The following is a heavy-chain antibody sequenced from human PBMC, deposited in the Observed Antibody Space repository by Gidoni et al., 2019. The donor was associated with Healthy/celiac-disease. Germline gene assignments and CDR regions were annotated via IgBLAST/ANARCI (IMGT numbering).Heavy chain of an antibody. CDR2: ISWNSGSI. CDR3: AKESELGYCSSTSCYFDY. Sequence: EVQLVESGGGLVQPGRSLRLSCAASGFTFDDYAMHWVRQAPGKGLEWVSGISWNSGSIGYADSVKGRFTISRDNAKNSLYLQMNSLRAEDTALYYCAKESELGYCSSTSCYFDYWGQGTLVTVSS. V-gene: IGHV3-9*01. D-gene: IGHD2-2*01. J-gene: IGHJ4*02. CDR1: GFTFDDYA.